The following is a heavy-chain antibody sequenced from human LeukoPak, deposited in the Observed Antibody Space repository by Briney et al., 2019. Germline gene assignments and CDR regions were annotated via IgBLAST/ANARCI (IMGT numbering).Heavy chain of an antibody. J-gene: IGHJ6*02. Sequence: ASVKVSLKCSGYTLTELSMHWVRQPRAKGLEWMGGFDLEDRETIYAQKFQGRLTMTEDTATATAYVELSSLRSEDTVVYYCATDGTWFGELYGMDVWGQGTTVTVSS. CDR3: ATDGTWFGELYGMDV. D-gene: IGHD3-10*01. V-gene: IGHV1-24*01. CDR2: FDLEDRET. CDR1: GYTLTELS.